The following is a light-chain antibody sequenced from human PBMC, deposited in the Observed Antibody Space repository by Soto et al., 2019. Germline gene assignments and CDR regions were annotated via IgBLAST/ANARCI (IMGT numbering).Light chain of an antibody. Sequence: QSVLTQPASVSGSPGQSIAISCTGTSSDVGGYNYVSWYQQHPGTAPKLMIYDVTARPSGVSDRSAASTATKTASLTVSGLKAEDEANYYCSSYTSISAVVFGGGTKLTVL. V-gene: IGLV2-14*03. CDR3: SSYTSISAVV. CDR1: SSDVGGYNY. J-gene: IGLJ3*02. CDR2: DVT.